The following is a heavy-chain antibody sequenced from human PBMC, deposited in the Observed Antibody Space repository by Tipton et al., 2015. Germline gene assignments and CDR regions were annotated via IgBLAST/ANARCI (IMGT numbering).Heavy chain of an antibody. J-gene: IGHJ4*02. CDR1: GFTFSSHD. Sequence: SLRLSCAASGFTFSSHDMHWVRQVMGKGLDWVSTIDTTDDTFYSASVKGRFTISRENANNSSYLHMNSLRAGDTAVYYCARGKWTPRRITMVRGAISSPDSWGQGTLVTVSS. CDR2: IDTTDDT. CDR3: ARGKWTPRRITMVRGAISSPDS. V-gene: IGHV3-13*01. D-gene: IGHD3-10*01.